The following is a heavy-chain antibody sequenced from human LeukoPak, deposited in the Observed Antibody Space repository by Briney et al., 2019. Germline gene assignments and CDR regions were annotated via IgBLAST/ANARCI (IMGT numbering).Heavy chain of an antibody. D-gene: IGHD2-15*01. J-gene: IGHJ4*02. Sequence: ASVKVSCKASGDTFTSYGISWVRQAPGQGLEWMGWISAYNGNTNYAQKLQGRVTMTTDTSTSTAYMELRSLRSDDTAVYYCARLADRYCSGGSCYPYYWGQGTLVTVSS. CDR2: ISAYNGNT. CDR3: ARLADRYCSGGSCYPYY. CDR1: GDTFTSYG. V-gene: IGHV1-18*01.